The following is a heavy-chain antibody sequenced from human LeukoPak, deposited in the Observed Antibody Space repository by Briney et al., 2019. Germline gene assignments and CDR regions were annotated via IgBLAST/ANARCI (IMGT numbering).Heavy chain of an antibody. Sequence: PGGSLRLSCAASGFTFRSYAMSWVRQAPGKGLEWVSAISGSGGSTYYADSVKGRFTISRDNSKNTLYLQMNSLRAEDTAVYYCAKPLTVTTRHDAFDIWGQGTMVTVSS. J-gene: IGHJ3*02. V-gene: IGHV3-23*01. D-gene: IGHD4-17*01. CDR3: AKPLTVTTRHDAFDI. CDR2: ISGSGGST. CDR1: GFTFRSYA.